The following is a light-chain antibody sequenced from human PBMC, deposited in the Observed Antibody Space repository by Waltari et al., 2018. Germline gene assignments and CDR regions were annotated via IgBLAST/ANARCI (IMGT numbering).Light chain of an antibody. CDR2: AAS. J-gene: IGKJ5*01. CDR1: QSVSSIY. CDR3: QLYGRSLGLT. V-gene: IGKV3-20*01. Sequence: EIVLTLSPGTLSLSPGERATLSCRASQSVSSIYLVWYQQKPGQAPRLLIYAASNRATGTTDRFSGSGSGTEFTLTISRLEPEDFAVYYCQLYGRSLGLTFGQGTRLE.